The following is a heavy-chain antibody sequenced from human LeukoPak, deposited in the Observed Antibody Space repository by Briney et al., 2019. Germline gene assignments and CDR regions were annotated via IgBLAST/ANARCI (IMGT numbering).Heavy chain of an antibody. J-gene: IGHJ4*02. CDR3: AREGGPYRPLDY. V-gene: IGHV4-39*02. CDR2: IYYSGRT. CDR1: GGSISSSNHF. Sequence: SETLSLTCTVSGGSISSSNHFWGWIRQPPGKGLEWIGNIYYSGRTYYNPSLKSRVTLSVDTSKNQFSLKLSSVTAADTAVYYCAREGGPYRPLDYSGQGTLVTVSS.